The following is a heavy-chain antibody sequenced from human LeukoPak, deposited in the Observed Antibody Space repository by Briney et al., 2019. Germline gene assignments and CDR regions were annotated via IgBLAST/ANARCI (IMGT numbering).Heavy chain of an antibody. Sequence: GGSLRLSCAASGFTVSSVYLSWVRQAPGKGLEWVSGIYSAGSTDYADSVKGRFTISRDNSKHTLYLQMNSLRAEDTAVYYCASRGLNSGSGTYSGYWGQGTLVTVSS. CDR2: IYSAGST. CDR1: GFTVSSVY. D-gene: IGHD3-10*01. V-gene: IGHV3-66*01. CDR3: ASRGLNSGSGTYSGY. J-gene: IGHJ4*02.